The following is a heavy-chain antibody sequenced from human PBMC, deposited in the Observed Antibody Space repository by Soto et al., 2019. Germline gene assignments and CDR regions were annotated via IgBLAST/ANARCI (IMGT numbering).Heavy chain of an antibody. V-gene: IGHV4-30-4*01. D-gene: IGHD3-16*01. CDR1: GGSTSSDNY. Sequence: SETLSLTCTVSGGSTSSDNYWSWIRQPPGKGLEWIGHIYYSGNTDYNPSLKSRLAISIDTSKNQFSLKLSSVTAADTAVYFCAREGGESSDGLYYFDSWGQGSLVTSPQ. J-gene: IGHJ4*02. CDR2: IYYSGNT. CDR3: AREGGESSDGLYYFDS.